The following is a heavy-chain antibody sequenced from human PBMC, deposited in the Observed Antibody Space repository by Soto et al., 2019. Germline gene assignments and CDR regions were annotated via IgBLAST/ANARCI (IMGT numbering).Heavy chain of an antibody. CDR2: ISGSGGST. CDR3: AKGPRYFAPHRFDSSGYYYDY. V-gene: IGHV3-23*01. Sequence: QTGGSLRLSCAASGFTFSSYAMSWVRQAPGKGLEWVSAISGSGGSTYYADSVKGRFTISRDNSKNTLYLQMNSLRAEDTAVYYCAKGPRYFAPHRFDSSGYYYDYWGQGTLVTVSS. D-gene: IGHD3-22*01. CDR1: GFTFSSYA. J-gene: IGHJ4*02.